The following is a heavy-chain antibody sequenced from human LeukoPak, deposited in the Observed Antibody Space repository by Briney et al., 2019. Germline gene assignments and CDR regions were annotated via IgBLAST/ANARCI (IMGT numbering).Heavy chain of an antibody. V-gene: IGHV3-7*01. CDR2: IKQDGTEK. CDR3: ARVPVTIFGVVRSFDY. Sequence: PGGSLRLSCAASGFTFSSFWMSWVRQAPGKGLEWLANIKQDGTEKYYVDSVKGRFTISRDNSKNTLYLQMNSLRAEDTAVYYCARVPVTIFGVVRSFDYWGQGTLVTVSS. CDR1: GFTFSSFW. D-gene: IGHD3-3*01. J-gene: IGHJ4*02.